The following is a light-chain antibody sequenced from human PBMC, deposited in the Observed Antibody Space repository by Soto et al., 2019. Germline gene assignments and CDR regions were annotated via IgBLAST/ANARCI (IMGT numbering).Light chain of an antibody. Sequence: DIHVTHCPSTLSASEGARVTISCRASQSVSIWLAWYQQKPGRAPKLLIYKSSILESGVPSRFSGSGSGTEFTLTISSLQPDDFATYYCQQFNTSPWTFGQGTKVDIK. J-gene: IGKJ1*01. CDR3: QQFNTSPWT. V-gene: IGKV1-5*03. CDR2: KSS. CDR1: QSVSIW.